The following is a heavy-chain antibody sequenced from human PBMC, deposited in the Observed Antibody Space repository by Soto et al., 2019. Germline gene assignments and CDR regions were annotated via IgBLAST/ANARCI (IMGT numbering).Heavy chain of an antibody. V-gene: IGHV1-69*13. CDR3: ARQGVVVVPAAYGGNWFDP. Sequence: RASVKVSCKASGGTFSSYAISWVRQAPGQGLEWMGGIIPIFGTANYAQKFQGRVTITADESTSTAYMELSSLRSEDTAVYYCARQGVVVVPAAYGGNWFDPWGQGTLVTVSS. D-gene: IGHD2-2*01. CDR1: GGTFSSYA. J-gene: IGHJ5*02. CDR2: IIPIFGTA.